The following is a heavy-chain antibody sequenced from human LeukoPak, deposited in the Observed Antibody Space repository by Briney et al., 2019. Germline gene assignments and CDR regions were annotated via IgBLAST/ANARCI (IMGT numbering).Heavy chain of an antibody. CDR3: ARLFAGDGPRAPYGMDV. CDR1: GYSFTSYW. Sequence: GESLKISCKGSGYSFTSYWIGWVRQMPGKGLEWMGIIYPGDSDTRYSPSFQGQVTISADKSISTAYLQWSSLKASDTAMYYCARLFAGDGPRAPYGMDVWGQGTTVTVSS. V-gene: IGHV5-51*01. J-gene: IGHJ6*02. CDR2: IYPGDSDT. D-gene: IGHD4-17*01.